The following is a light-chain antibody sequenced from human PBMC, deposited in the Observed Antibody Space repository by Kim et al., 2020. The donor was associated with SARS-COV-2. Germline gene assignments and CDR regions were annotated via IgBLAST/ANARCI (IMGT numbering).Light chain of an antibody. CDR2: GAS. V-gene: IGKV1-39*01. CDR1: QSISSY. CDR3: QQSYSTPRT. Sequence: DIQMTQSPSSLSASVGDRVTITCRASQSISSYLNWYQQKPGKAPKLLIYGASSLHSGVPSRFSGSGSGTDFTLTISSLQPEDFATYYCQQSYSTPRTFGQGTKVDI. J-gene: IGKJ1*01.